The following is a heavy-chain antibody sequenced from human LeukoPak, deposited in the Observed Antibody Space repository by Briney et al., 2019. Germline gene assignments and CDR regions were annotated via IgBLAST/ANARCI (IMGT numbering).Heavy chain of an antibody. CDR3: ARDGIDSLSWDPRGWQQLARDAFDI. D-gene: IGHD6-13*01. CDR1: GFTFSDYY. J-gene: IGHJ3*02. V-gene: IGHV3-11*01. CDR2: ISSSGSTI. Sequence: GGSLRLSCAASGFTFSDYYMSWIRQAPGKGLEWVSYISSSGSTIYYADSVKGRFTISRDNAKNSLYLQMNSLRAEDTAVYYCARDGIDSLSWDPRGWQQLARDAFDIWGQGTMVTVSS.